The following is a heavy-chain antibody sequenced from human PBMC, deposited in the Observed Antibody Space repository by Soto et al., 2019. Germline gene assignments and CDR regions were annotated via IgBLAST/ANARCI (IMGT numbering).Heavy chain of an antibody. Sequence: QLQLVQSGAEVKNPGASVKVSCKASGFTFSNYGITWVRQAPGQGLEWMGWITANNGNTHFAQNIQGRVTMTTDTSTSTAYMELWRLRSDDTAVYYCARGYSYGSYWYFDLWGRGTLVTVSS. V-gene: IGHV1-18*04. J-gene: IGHJ2*01. CDR1: GFTFSNYG. CDR3: ARGYSYGSYWYFDL. CDR2: ITANNGNT. D-gene: IGHD5-18*01.